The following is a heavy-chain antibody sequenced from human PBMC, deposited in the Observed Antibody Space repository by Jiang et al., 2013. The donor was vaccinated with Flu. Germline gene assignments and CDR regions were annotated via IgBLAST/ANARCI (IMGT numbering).Heavy chain of an antibody. D-gene: IGHD1-1*01. CDR3: VRDYNWAFDS. CDR2: TRYISRWLT. Sequence: QTLSLTCVISGDSISNNVVAWNWIRQSPSRGLEWLGKTRYISRWLTEYSVSMQGRITINPDTSRNQLSLQLDSATPDDTAIYYCVRDYNWAFDSWGQGTLVTVS. J-gene: IGHJ4*02. CDR1: GDSISNNVVA. V-gene: IGHV6-1*01.